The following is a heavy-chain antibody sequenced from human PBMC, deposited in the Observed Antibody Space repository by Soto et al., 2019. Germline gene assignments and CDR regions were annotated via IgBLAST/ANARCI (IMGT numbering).Heavy chain of an antibody. D-gene: IGHD5-12*01. J-gene: IGHJ4*02. V-gene: IGHV3-30*18. Sequence: QVQLVASGGGVVQPGRSQRLSCAASGFIFSSYDMHWVRQAPGKGLEWVAVISYDGTKTFYADSVKGRFTISRDSSKNTLYLQMNSLRGEDTAVYYCAKDGWWHGFNYMDYWGQGTLLTVSS. CDR1: GFIFSSYD. CDR2: ISYDGTKT. CDR3: AKDGWWHGFNYMDY.